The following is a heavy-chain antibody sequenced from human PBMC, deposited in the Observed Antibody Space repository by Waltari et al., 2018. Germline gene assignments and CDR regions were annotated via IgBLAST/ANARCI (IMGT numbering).Heavy chain of an antibody. CDR1: EFMFSTYW. J-gene: IGHJ4*02. Sequence: EVRLVESGGGLVQTGGSLRPSCDVPEFMFSTYWMAWVRQGPGKGLEWVANINYDGSEKHYVDSVKGRFTISRDNAESSLFLQMNNLRGEDTAVYYCATYRWLGYWGQGSLVTVSS. D-gene: IGHD3-10*01. CDR2: INYDGSEK. CDR3: ATYRWLGY. V-gene: IGHV3-7*03.